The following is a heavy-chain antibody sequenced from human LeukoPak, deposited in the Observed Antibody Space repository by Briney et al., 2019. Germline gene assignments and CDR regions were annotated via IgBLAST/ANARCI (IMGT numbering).Heavy chain of an antibody. CDR3: ATVRVLRYFDWLLPDY. CDR2: FDPEDGET. V-gene: IGHV1-24*01. J-gene: IGHJ4*02. Sequence: ASVKVSCKVSGYTLTELSMHWVRQAPGKGLEWMGGFDPEDGETIYAQKFQGRVTMTEDTSTDTAYMELSSLRSEDTAVYYCATVRVLRYFDWLLPDYWGQGTLVTVSS. D-gene: IGHD3-9*01. CDR1: GYTLTELS.